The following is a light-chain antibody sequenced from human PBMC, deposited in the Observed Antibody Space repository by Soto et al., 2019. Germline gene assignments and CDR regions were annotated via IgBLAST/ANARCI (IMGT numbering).Light chain of an antibody. Sequence: DIQMTQSPSTLSASVGDRVIITCRASQSISSWLAWYQQRPGKAPNLLIYKASSLESGVPSRFGGSGSGTEFTLTISSLQPDYSATYYCQQYDNYPVTFGQGTKVEIK. J-gene: IGKJ2*01. CDR2: KAS. V-gene: IGKV1-5*03. CDR3: QQYDNYPVT. CDR1: QSISSW.